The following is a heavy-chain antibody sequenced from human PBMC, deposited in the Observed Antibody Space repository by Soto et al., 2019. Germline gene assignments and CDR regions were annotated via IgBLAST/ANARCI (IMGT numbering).Heavy chain of an antibody. CDR3: ARRHSHDFYERSIYVP. D-gene: IGHD3-22*01. J-gene: IGHJ4*02. Sequence: SETLSLTCSVSGASISIGTDYWGWIRQPPGKGLEWIGNIHYSGSTYYNPSLKSRVNISVDTSKNQFSLKLSSVTAADTAMYYCARRHSHDFYERSIYVPWGQGAQVT. CDR1: GASISIGTDY. V-gene: IGHV4-39*01. CDR2: IHYSGST.